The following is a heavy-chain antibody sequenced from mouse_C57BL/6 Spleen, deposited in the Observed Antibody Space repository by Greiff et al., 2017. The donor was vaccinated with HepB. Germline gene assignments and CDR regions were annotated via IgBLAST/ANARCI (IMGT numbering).Heavy chain of an antibody. J-gene: IGHJ1*03. CDR3: TTSGTTVVARYFDV. D-gene: IGHD1-1*01. CDR1: GFNIKDYY. Sequence: VQLQQSGAELVRPGASVKLSCTASGFNIKDYYMHWVKQRPEQGLEWIGRIDPEDGDTEYAPKFQGKATMTADTSSNTAYLQLSSLTSEDTAVYYCTTSGTTVVARYFDVWGTGTTVTVSS. V-gene: IGHV14-1*01. CDR2: IDPEDGDT.